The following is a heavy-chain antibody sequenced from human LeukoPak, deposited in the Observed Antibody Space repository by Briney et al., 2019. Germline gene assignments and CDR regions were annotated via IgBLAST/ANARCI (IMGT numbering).Heavy chain of an antibody. J-gene: IGHJ3*02. V-gene: IGHV4-59*12. CDR3: ARLLVPASMGAFDI. CDR1: GGSISSYY. CDR2: IYYSGST. Sequence: SETLSLTCTVSGGSISSYYWSWIRQPPGKGLEWIGYIYYSGSTNYNPSLKSRVTMSLDRSRNQFSLRLSSVTAADTAVYYCARLLVPASMGAFDIWGQGTVVTVSS. D-gene: IGHD2-2*01.